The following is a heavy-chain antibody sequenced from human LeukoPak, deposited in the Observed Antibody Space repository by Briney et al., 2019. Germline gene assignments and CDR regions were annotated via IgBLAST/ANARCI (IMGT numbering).Heavy chain of an antibody. CDR2: IYHSGST. V-gene: IGHV4-38-2*02. CDR3: ASPSSSGTGY. Sequence: SETLSLTCTVSGYSISSGYYWGWIRQPPGQGLEWIGSIYHSGSTYYNPSLKSRVTISVDTSKNQFSLKLSSVTAADTAVYYCASPSSSGTGYWGQGTLVTVSS. J-gene: IGHJ4*02. CDR1: GYSISSGYY. D-gene: IGHD6-13*01.